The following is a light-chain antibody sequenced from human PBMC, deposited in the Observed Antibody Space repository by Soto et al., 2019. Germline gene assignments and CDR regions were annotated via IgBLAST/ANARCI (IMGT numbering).Light chain of an antibody. Sequence: EIVLTQSPGTLSLSPGERATLSCRASQSVSSCYLAWYQQQPGQAPRLLIYGASSRATGIPDRFSGSGSGTDFTLTISRLEPEDFAVYYCQQYGSSPFTFGQGTRLEIK. V-gene: IGKV3-20*01. CDR1: QSVSSCY. CDR2: GAS. J-gene: IGKJ5*01. CDR3: QQYGSSPFT.